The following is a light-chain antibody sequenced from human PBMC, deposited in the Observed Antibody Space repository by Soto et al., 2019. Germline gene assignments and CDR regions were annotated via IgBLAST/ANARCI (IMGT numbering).Light chain of an antibody. CDR2: AAS. J-gene: IGKJ1*01. Sequence: DIQMTQSPSSLSASVGDRVTITCRASQSISNYLNWYQLKPGTAPKLLIFAASSLQSGVPSRFSGSGSGTDFIFTISSLQPEDFATYYYQQSYTTPRTFGHGTKVEIK. CDR1: QSISNY. CDR3: QQSYTTPRT. V-gene: IGKV1-39*01.